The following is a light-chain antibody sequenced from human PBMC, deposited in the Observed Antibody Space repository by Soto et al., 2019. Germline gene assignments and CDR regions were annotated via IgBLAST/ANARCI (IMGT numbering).Light chain of an antibody. CDR1: QSVSSSY. CDR3: QQYNNWHPLT. J-gene: IGKJ4*01. CDR2: GAS. V-gene: IGKV3-15*01. Sequence: EIVLTQSPGTLSVSPGERATLSCRASQSVSSSYLAWYQQKPGQAPRLLIYGASTRATGIPARFSGSGSGTEFTLTISSLQSEDFAVYYCQQYNNWHPLTFGGGTKVDIK.